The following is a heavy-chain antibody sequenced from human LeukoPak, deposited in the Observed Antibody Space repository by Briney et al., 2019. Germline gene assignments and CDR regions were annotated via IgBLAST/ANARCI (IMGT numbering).Heavy chain of an antibody. CDR3: ARGLSSSWYPPHPDY. CDR1: GGSSSGYY. D-gene: IGHD6-13*01. CDR2: INHSGST. J-gene: IGHJ4*02. V-gene: IGHV4-34*01. Sequence: SETLSLTCAVYGGSSSGYYWSWIRQPLGKGLEWIGEINHSGSTNYNPSLKSRVTISVDTSKNQFSLKLSSVTAADTAVYYCARGLSSSWYPPHPDYWGQGTLVTASS.